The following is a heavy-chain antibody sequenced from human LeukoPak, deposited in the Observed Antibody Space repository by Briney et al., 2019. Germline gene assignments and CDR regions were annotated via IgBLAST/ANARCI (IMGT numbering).Heavy chain of an antibody. Sequence: SVKVSCKASGYTFTGYYMHWVRQAPGQGLEWMGWINPDSGGTNYAQKFQGRVTMTRDTSISTAYMELSRLRSDDTAVYYCAGATLSSTTVTTFWFDPWGQGTLVTVSS. CDR1: GYTFTGYY. CDR2: INPDSGGT. J-gene: IGHJ5*02. D-gene: IGHD4-17*01. CDR3: AGATLSSTTVTTFWFDP. V-gene: IGHV1-2*02.